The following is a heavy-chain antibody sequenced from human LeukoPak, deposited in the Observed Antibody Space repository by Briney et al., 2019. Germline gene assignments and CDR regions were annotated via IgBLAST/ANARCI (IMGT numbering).Heavy chain of an antibody. CDR2: IYHSGST. CDR3: ARVGPGTTSFDY. CDR1: GYSISSGYY. D-gene: IGHD1-1*01. Sequence: PSETLSLTCAVSGYSISSGYYWGWIRQPPGKGLEWIGGIYHSGSTYYNPSLKSRVTISVDTSKNQFSLKLSSVTAADTAVYYYARVGPGTTSFDYWGQGTLVTVSS. J-gene: IGHJ4*02. V-gene: IGHV4-38-2*01.